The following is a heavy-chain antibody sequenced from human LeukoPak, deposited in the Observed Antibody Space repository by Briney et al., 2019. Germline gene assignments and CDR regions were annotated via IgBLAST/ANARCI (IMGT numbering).Heavy chain of an antibody. D-gene: IGHD3-3*01. CDR2: ISGSGGST. CDR1: AFTFSSYA. J-gene: IGHJ4*02. CDR3: ARLPYYDFWSGYPYYFDY. Sequence: GGSLRLSCAASAFTFSSYAMSWVRQAPGKGLEWVSAISGSGGSTYYADSVKGRFTISRDNSKNTLYLQMNSLRAEDTAVYYCARLPYYDFWSGYPYYFDYWGQGTLVTVSS. V-gene: IGHV3-23*01.